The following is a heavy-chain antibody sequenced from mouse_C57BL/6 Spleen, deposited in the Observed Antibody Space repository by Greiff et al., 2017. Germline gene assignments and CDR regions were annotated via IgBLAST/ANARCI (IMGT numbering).Heavy chain of an antibody. D-gene: IGHD1-1*01. CDR2: INPNNGGT. Sequence: EVQLQQSGPELVKPGASVKIPCKASGYTFTDYNMDWVKQSHGKSLEWIGDINPNNGGTIYNQKFKGKATLTVDKSSSTAYMELRSLTSEDTAVYDGARQTVVAPYWYFDVWGTGTTVTVSS. J-gene: IGHJ1*03. CDR3: ARQTVVAPYWYFDV. V-gene: IGHV1-18*01. CDR1: GYTFTDYN.